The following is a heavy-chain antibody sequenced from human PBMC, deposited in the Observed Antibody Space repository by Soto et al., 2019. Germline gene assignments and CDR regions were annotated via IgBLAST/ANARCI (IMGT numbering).Heavy chain of an antibody. D-gene: IGHD1-1*01. V-gene: IGHV4-4*02. CDR1: GDSITSSNW. CDR3: ARDLGTGTDY. J-gene: IGHJ4*02. CDR2: IYHSGAT. Sequence: PSETLSLTCAVSGDSITSSNWWSWVRQAPGKGLEWIGEIYHSGATTYNPSLKSRATISVDPSNNHFSLKLTSVTAADTAVYFCARDLGTGTDYWGRGTPVTVSS.